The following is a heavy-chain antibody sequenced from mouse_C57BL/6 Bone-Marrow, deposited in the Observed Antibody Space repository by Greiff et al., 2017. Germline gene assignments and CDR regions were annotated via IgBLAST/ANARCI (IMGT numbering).Heavy chain of an antibody. CDR1: GFTFSSYG. Sequence: EVQLQESGGDLVKPGGSLKLSCAASGFTFSSYGMSWVRQTPDKRLGWVATISSSGSYTYYPDSVKGRFTISRDNAKNTLYLQMSSLKSEATAMYYYASPIYFPTWFAYWGQGNLVTVSA. V-gene: IGHV5-6*01. D-gene: IGHD2-3*01. CDR2: ISSSGSYT. J-gene: IGHJ3*01. CDR3: ASPIYFPTWFAY.